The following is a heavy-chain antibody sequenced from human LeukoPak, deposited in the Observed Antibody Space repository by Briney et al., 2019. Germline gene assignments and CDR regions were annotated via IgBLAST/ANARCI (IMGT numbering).Heavy chain of an antibody. CDR3: ARLEYSRPSGLRVFDY. CDR2: ISYSGTT. D-gene: IGHD6-6*01. Sequence: SETLSLTCTVSGGSISSGRYYWGWIRQSPVKGLEWIGSISYSGTTYYNPSLKSRVTISVDTSKNQFSVELSSVTAADTALYYCARLEYSRPSGLRVFDYWGQGTLVTVSS. V-gene: IGHV4-39*01. CDR1: GGSISSGRYY. J-gene: IGHJ4*02.